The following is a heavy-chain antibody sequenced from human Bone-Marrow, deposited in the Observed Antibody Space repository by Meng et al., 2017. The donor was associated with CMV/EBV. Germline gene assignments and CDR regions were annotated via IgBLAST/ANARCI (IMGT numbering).Heavy chain of an antibody. V-gene: IGHV3-66*02. CDR1: GFTVSSNY. CDR3: AREGYYYDSSGYYYEYFAY. Sequence: GESLKISCAASGFTVSSNYMSWVRQAPGKGLEWVSVIYSGGSTYYADSVKGRFTISRDNSKNTLYLQMNSLRAEDTAVYYCAREGYYYDSSGYYYEYFAYWGQGTLVTVSS. CDR2: IYSGGST. D-gene: IGHD3-22*01. J-gene: IGHJ4*02.